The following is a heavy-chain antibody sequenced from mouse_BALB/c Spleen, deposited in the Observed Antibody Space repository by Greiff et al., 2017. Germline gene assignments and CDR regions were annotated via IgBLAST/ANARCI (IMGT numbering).Heavy chain of an antibody. D-gene: IGHD2-4*01. V-gene: IGHV1-87*01. J-gene: IGHJ3*01. CDR3: ARDDYDGGGAY. CDR1: GYTFPSYW. CDR2: IYPGDGDT. Sequence: QVQLKQSGAELARPGASVKLSCKASGYTFPSYWMQWVKQRPGQGLEWIGAIYPGDGDTRYTQKFKGKATLTADKSSSTAYMQLSSLASEDSAVYYGARDDYDGGGAYWGQGTLVTVSA.